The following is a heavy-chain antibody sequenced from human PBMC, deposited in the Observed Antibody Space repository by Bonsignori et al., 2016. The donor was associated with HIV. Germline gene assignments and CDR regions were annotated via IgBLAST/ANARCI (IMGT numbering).Heavy chain of an antibody. CDR1: GFTFSSYG. J-gene: IGHJ4*02. CDR2: IIYDGSNK. D-gene: IGHD2-15*01. V-gene: IGHV3-30*02. Sequence: QVQLVESGGGVVQPGGSLRLSCAASGFTFSSYGMHWVRQAPGKGLEWVAFIIYDGSNKYYADSVKGRFTISRDNTENTRYLQMNSLRVDDTALYYCAKGEYLAGYFDSWGQGTL. CDR3: AKGEYLAGYFDS.